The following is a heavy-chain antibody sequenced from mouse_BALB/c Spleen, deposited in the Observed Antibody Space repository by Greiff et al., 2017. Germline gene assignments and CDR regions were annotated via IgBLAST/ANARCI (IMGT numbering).Heavy chain of an antibody. J-gene: IGHJ2*01. CDR1: GYTFTDYY. CDR3: ARGGDVIGGGYCDD. Sequence: EVQRVESGPELVKPGASVKISCKASGYTFTDYYMNWVKQSHGKSLEWIGLVNPNNGGTSYNQKFKGTATLTVDKSSSTAYMELRSRTSEDSAVYYGARGGDVIGGGYCDDWGQGTTLTVSS. D-gene: IGHD2-14*01. V-gene: IGHV1-26*01. CDR2: VNPNNGGT.